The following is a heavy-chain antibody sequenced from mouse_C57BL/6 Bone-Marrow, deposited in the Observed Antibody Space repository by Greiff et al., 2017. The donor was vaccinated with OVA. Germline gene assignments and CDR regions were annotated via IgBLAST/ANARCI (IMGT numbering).Heavy chain of an antibody. CDR2: INPYNGGT. CDR3: ARPYYYGSRGYAMDY. CDR1: GYTFTDYY. D-gene: IGHD1-1*01. Sequence: EVQLQQSGPVLVKPGASVKMSCKASGYTFTDYYMNWVKQSHGKSLEWIGVINPYNGGTSYNQKFKGKATLTVDKSSSTAYMELNSLTSEDSAVYYCARPYYYGSRGYAMDYWGQGTSVTVSS. J-gene: IGHJ4*01. V-gene: IGHV1-19*01.